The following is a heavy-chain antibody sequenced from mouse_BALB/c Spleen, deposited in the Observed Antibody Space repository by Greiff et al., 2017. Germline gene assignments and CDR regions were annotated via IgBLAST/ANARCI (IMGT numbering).Heavy chain of an antibody. Sequence: VMLVESGAELARPGASVKMSCKASGYTFTSYTMHWVKQRPGQGLEWIGYINPSSGYTNYNQKFKDKATLTADKSSSTAYMQLSSLTSEDSAVYYCARMYYGSYYAMDYWGQGTSVTVSS. CDR1: GYTFTSYT. D-gene: IGHD1-1*01. J-gene: IGHJ4*01. CDR3: ARMYYGSYYAMDY. V-gene: IGHV1-4*01. CDR2: INPSSGYT.